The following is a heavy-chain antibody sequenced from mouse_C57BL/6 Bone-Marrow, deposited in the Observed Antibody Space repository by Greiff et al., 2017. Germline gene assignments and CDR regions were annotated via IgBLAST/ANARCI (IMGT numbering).Heavy chain of an antibody. CDR3: ARWTVVARERVYAMDY. CDR1: GYTFTSYG. V-gene: IGHV1-81*01. D-gene: IGHD1-1*01. J-gene: IGHJ4*01. Sequence: QVQLQQSGAELARPGASVKLSCKASGYTFTSYGISWVKQRTGQGLEWIGEIYPRSGNTYYNEKFKGKATLTADKSSSTAYMELRSLTSEDSAVYFCARWTVVARERVYAMDYWGQGTSVTVSS. CDR2: IYPRSGNT.